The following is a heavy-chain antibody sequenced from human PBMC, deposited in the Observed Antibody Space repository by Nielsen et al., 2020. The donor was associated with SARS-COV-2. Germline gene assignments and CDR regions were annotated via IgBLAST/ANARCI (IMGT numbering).Heavy chain of an antibody. J-gene: IGHJ4*02. CDR2: IYPSGRT. V-gene: IGHV4-59*01. CDR1: GGSISGAY. CDR3: AKGAGWYNY. Sequence: SETLSLTCTVSGGSISGAYWSWLRQPPGEGLEWIAYIYPSGRTNYNPSLKSRAIISKDTSRNQFSLRLNSVTAADTAVYYCAKGAGWYNYWGQGILVTVSS. D-gene: IGHD6-19*01.